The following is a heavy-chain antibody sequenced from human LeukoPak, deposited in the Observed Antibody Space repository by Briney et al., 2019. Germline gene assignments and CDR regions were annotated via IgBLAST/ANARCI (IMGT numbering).Heavy chain of an antibody. CDR3: ARVRSLDY. CDR1: GYTFTGYY. CDR2: INPNSGGT. J-gene: IGHJ4*02. V-gene: IGHV1-2*02. Sequence: ASVKVSCKPCGYTFTGYYLHWVPQAPGQGLEWMGWINPNSGGTNYAQKFQGRVTMTRDTSISTAYMELSGLRSDDTAVYYCARVRSLDYWGQGTLVTVSS.